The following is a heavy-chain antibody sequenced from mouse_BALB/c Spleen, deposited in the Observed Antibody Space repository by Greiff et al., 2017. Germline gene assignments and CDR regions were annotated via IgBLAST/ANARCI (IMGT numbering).Heavy chain of an antibody. CDR3: ARAGYGNGYYAMDY. V-gene: IGHV5-17*02. CDR2: ISSGSSTI. J-gene: IGHJ4*01. D-gene: IGHD2-1*01. Sequence: EVQLVESGGGLVQPGGSRKLSCAASGFTFSSFGMHWVRQAPEKGLEWVAYISSGSSTIYYADTVKGRFTISRDNPKNTLFLQMTSLRSEDTAMYYCARAGYGNGYYAMDYWGQGTSVTVSS. CDR1: GFTFSSFG.